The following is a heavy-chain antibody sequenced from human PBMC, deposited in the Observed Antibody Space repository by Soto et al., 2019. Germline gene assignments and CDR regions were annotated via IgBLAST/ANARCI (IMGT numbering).Heavy chain of an antibody. D-gene: IGHD3-16*01. Sequence: PGGSLRLSCAASGFTFSDYYFTWIRQAPGKGLEWVSYISFSGSTIYYADSVKGRFTISRDNAKNSLYLQMNNLRPEDTAVYYCAGGDSGSFDSWGQGTLVTVPQ. CDR3: AGGDSGSFDS. CDR1: GFTFSDYY. V-gene: IGHV3-11*01. J-gene: IGHJ4*02. CDR2: ISFSGSTI.